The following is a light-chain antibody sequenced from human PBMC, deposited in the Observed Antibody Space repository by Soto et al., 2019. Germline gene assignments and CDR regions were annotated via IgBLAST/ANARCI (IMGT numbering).Light chain of an antibody. CDR2: AAS. J-gene: IGKJ5*01. V-gene: IGKV1-39*01. CDR3: QQTYMTLPIT. CDR1: QTIQNY. Sequence: DIPMTQSPSSLSASVGDRVTITCRASQTIQNYLNWYQQKPGRAPKLLIYAASSLQSGVPSRFSGSGSGTDFTLTISSLQPEDFATYYCQQTYMTLPITFGQGTRLEIK.